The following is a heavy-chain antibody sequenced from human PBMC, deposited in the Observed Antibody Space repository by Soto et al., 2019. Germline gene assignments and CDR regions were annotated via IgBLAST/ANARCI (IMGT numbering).Heavy chain of an antibody. V-gene: IGHV3-23*01. D-gene: IGHD2-15*01. J-gene: IGHJ3*02. CDR2: ISGSGGST. CDR1: GFTFSSYV. CDR3: AKDRDIVVVVAATAGAFDI. Sequence: GGSLRLSCAASGFTFSSYVMSWVRQAPGKGLEWVSAISGSGGSTYYADSVKGRFTISRDNSKNTRYLQMNSLRAEDTAVYYCAKDRDIVVVVAATAGAFDIWGQGTMVTVSS.